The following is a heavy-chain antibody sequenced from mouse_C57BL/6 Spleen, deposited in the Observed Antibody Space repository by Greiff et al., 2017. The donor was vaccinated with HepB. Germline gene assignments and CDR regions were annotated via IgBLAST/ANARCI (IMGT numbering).Heavy chain of an antibody. V-gene: IGHV1-19*01. J-gene: IGHJ2*01. D-gene: IGHD1-1*01. CDR2: INPYNGGT. CDR3: ARVYYGSRHYFDY. Sequence: VQLKESGPVLVKPGASVKMSCKASGYTFTDYYMNWVKQSHGKSLEWIGVINPYNGGTSYNQKFKGKATLTVDKSSSTAYMELNSLTSEDSAVYYCARVYYGSRHYFDYWGQGTTLTVSS. CDR1: GYTFTDYY.